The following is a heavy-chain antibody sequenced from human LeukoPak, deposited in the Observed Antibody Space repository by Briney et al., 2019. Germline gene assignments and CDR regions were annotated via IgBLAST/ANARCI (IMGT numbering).Heavy chain of an antibody. CDR3: AKGIAAAGATKGDY. CDR2: MNPNSGNT. J-gene: IGHJ4*02. D-gene: IGHD6-13*01. Sequence: ASVKVSCKASGYTFTSYDINWVRQATGQGLEWMGWMNPNSGNTGYAQKFQGRVTMTRNTSISTAYMELSSLRSEDTAVYYCAKGIAAAGATKGDYWGQGTLVTVSS. V-gene: IGHV1-8*01. CDR1: GYTFTSYD.